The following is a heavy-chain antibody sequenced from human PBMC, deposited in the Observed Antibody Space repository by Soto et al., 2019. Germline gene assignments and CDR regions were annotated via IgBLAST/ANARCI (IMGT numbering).Heavy chain of an antibody. V-gene: IGHV4-39*01. CDR2: IYNNGRT. J-gene: IGHJ4*02. D-gene: IGHD4-4*01. Sequence: SETLSLTCIVSGGFMSSSGYSWFWIRQPPGKRLEWIGSIYNNGRTFYNPSLKSRVTIAVDTSRNQFSLNLSSVTAADTAIYYCARPSYSNFPDNWGQGTLVTVSS. CDR3: ARPSYSNFPDN. CDR1: GGFMSSSGYS.